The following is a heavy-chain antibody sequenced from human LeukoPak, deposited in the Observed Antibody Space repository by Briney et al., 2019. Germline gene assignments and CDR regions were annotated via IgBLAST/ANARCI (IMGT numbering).Heavy chain of an antibody. D-gene: IGHD6-13*01. CDR1: GYTLTELS. V-gene: IGHV1-2*02. J-gene: IGHJ6*03. CDR3: ARGGGAYSSSWYSYYYYMDV. CDR2: INPNSGGT. Sequence: ASVKVSCKVSGYTLTELSMHWVRQAPGQGLEWMGWINPNSGGTNYAQKFQGRVTMTRDTSISTAYMELSRLRSDDTAVYYCARGGGAYSSSWYSYYYYMDVWGKGTTVTVSS.